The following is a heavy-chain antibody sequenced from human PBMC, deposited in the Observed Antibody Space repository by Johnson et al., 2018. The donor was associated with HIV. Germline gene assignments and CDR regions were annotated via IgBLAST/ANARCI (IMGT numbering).Heavy chain of an antibody. J-gene: IGHJ3*02. CDR2: IKQDGSEK. D-gene: IGHD3-22*01. CDR1: EFTFSSYW. Sequence: MQLVESGGGVVQPGGSLRLSCAASEFTFSSYWMSWVRQAPGKGLEWVANIKQDGSEKYYVDSVKGRFTISRDNAKNSLYLQMNSLRAEDTAVYYCARDGQDRDDAFDIWGQGTMVTVSS. CDR3: ARDGQDRDDAFDI. V-gene: IGHV3-7*01.